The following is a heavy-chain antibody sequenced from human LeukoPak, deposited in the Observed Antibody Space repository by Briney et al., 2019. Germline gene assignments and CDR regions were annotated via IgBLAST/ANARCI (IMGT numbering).Heavy chain of an antibody. CDR3: ARGIAVAGTGKY. D-gene: IGHD6-19*01. CDR1: GGSISGSSLY. CDR2: IHYTVSN. J-gene: IGHJ4*02. Sequence: SETLSLTCAVSGGSISGSSLYWGWIRQPPGKGLEWIGSIHYTVSNDYNPSLKSRVTISVDTSKNHFFLKLSSVTAADTAIYYCARGIAVAGTGKYWGQGTQVTVSS. V-gene: IGHV4-39*02.